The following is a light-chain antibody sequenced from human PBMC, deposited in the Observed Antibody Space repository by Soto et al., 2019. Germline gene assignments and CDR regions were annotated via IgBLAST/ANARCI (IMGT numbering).Light chain of an antibody. J-gene: IGKJ1*01. CDR3: QHYKAFSPWT. V-gene: IGKV1-5*01. Sequence: IQMTQSPSSLSASVGDRVTITCRASQSIGNWLAWYQQKPGKAPKLLIYDVSSLESGVPSRFSGSGSGTEFTLTISSLQPDDSATYYCQHYKAFSPWTFGQGTNVDI. CDR2: DVS. CDR1: QSIGNW.